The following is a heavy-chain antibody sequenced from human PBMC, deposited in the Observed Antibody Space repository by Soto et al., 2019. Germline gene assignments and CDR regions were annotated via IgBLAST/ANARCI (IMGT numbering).Heavy chain of an antibody. CDR2: ISPSTSHI. D-gene: IGHD2-15*01. V-gene: IGHV3-21*01. Sequence: EVHLVESGGGLVKPGGSLRLSCAVSGFTFSSCTMNWVRQAPGKGLEWVSSISPSTSHIYYADSVKGTFTISRDNAKNSLFLQMNSLRAEDTAVYYCSSCSGGACHQNYGMDVWGQGTTVTVSS. J-gene: IGHJ6*02. CDR3: SSCSGGACHQNYGMDV. CDR1: GFTFSSCT.